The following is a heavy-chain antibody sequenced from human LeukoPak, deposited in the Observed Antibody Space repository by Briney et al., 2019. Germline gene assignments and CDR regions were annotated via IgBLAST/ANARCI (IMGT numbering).Heavy chain of an antibody. CDR2: IRQDGSEK. J-gene: IGHJ4*02. CDR1: GFTFSSYW. Sequence: PGGSLRLSCAASGFTFSSYWMSWVRQAPGKGLEWVANIRQDGSEKYYVDSVRGRFTISRDNAKNSLYLQMNSLRAEDTAVYYCARALDCSGGSCNFDYWGQGTLVTVSS. D-gene: IGHD2-15*01. V-gene: IGHV3-7*04. CDR3: ARALDCSGGSCNFDY.